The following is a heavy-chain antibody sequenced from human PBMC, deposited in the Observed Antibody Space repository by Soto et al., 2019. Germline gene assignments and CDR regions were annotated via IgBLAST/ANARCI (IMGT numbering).Heavy chain of an antibody. CDR3: ARVCLFIAGGAHYSPGIAV. CDR1: GFTFSDYY. CDR2: ISGFSSYI. J-gene: IGHJ6*02. D-gene: IGHD3-22*01. V-gene: IGHV3-11*06. Sequence: GGSLRLSCVASGFTFSDYYMTWVRQAPGKGLEWISYISGFSSYIDYADSVKGRFTVSRDNAKNSLYLQMNSLRAEDTAVYYCARVCLFIAGGAHYSPGIAVGGPGTTVT.